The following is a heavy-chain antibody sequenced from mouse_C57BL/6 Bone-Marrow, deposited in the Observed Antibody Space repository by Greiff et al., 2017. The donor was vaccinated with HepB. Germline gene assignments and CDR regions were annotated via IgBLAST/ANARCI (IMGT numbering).Heavy chain of an antibody. CDR2: ISNLAYSI. CDR1: GSTFSDYG. CDR3: ARHPAGYFDV. V-gene: IGHV5-15*01. J-gene: IGHJ1*03. Sequence: EVKVVESGGGLVQPGGSLKLPCAASGSTFSDYGMAWVRQAPRKGPEWVAFISNLAYSIYYADTVTGRFTIARENAKNTLYLEMSSLRSEDTAMYYCARHPAGYFDVWGTGTTVTVSS.